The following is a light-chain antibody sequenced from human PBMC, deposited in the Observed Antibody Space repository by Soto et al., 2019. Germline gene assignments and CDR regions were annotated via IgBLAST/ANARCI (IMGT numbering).Light chain of an antibody. Sequence: EIVMTQSPATLSVSPGERATLSCRASQSVSSDFAWYQQKPGQAPRLLIYGASTRATGIPARFSGSGSGTEFILTISSLQSEDFAVYYCQQYSKWPLTFGGGTKVDNK. V-gene: IGKV3-15*01. CDR1: QSVSSD. CDR2: GAS. CDR3: QQYSKWPLT. J-gene: IGKJ4*01.